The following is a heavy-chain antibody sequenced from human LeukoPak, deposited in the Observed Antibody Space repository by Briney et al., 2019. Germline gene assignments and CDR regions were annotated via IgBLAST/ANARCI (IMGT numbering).Heavy chain of an antibody. J-gene: IGHJ4*02. Sequence: SVKVSCKASGYTFTAYYIHWVRQASGQGFEWRGWINPNSGGTNYAQKFQGRVTMTRDTSISTAYMEMSSLRSDDTAVYYCARDNEGGNDYDLTFDCWGQGALVTVSS. V-gene: IGHV1-2*02. D-gene: IGHD3-22*01. CDR2: INPNSGGT. CDR1: GYTFTAYY. CDR3: ARDNEGGNDYDLTFDC.